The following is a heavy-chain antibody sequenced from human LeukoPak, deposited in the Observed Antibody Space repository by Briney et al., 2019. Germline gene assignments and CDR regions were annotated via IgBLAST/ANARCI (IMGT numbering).Heavy chain of an antibody. CDR1: GESFSGHY. D-gene: IGHD3-16*01. J-gene: IGHJ4*02. Sequence: PSETLSLTCAVYGESFSGHYWTWIRQPPGKGLEWIGEITHSGATNYNPSLKSRVIISLDTSENQFSLKLSSVTAADTAVYYCARGSPYRTFDYWGQGTLVTVSS. V-gene: IGHV4-34*01. CDR3: ARGSPYRTFDY. CDR2: ITHSGAT.